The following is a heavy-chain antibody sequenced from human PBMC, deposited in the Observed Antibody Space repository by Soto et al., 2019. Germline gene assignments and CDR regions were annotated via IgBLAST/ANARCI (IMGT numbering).Heavy chain of an antibody. D-gene: IGHD2-15*01. CDR1: GFTFSSYA. Sequence: GGSLRLSCAASGFTFSSYAMHWVRRAPGKGLEWVAVISYDGSNKYYADSVKGRFTISRDNSKNTLYLQMNSLRAEDTAVYYCARDLSYCSGGSCYYYGMDVWGQGTTVTVSS. CDR3: ARDLSYCSGGSCYYYGMDV. J-gene: IGHJ6*02. CDR2: ISYDGSNK. V-gene: IGHV3-30-3*01.